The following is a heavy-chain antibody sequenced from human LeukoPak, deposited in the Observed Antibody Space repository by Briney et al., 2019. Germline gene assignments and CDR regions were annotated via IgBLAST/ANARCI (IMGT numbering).Heavy chain of an antibody. Sequence: GGSLRLSCAASGFTVSSNYMSWVRQAPGKGLEWVSVIYSGGSTYYADSVKGRFTISRDNSKNTLYLQMNSLRAEDTAVYYCARGMVHYYGMDVWGQGTTVTVSS. CDR1: GFTVSSNY. D-gene: IGHD3-10*01. V-gene: IGHV3-53*01. J-gene: IGHJ6*02. CDR2: IYSGGST. CDR3: ARGMVHYYGMDV.